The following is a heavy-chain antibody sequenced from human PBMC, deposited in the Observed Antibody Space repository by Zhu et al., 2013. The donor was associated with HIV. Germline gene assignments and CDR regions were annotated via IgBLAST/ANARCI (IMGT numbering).Heavy chain of an antibody. Sequence: QVQLVQSGAEVKKPGSSVKVSCKASGGTFSSYAISWVRQAPGQGLEWMGGIIPIFGTANYAQKFQGRVTITADKSTSTAYMELSSLRSEDTAVYYCARERLGELDLWCGYVDSWGQGTLLTVSS. J-gene: IGHJ4*02. CDR3: ARERLGELDLWCGYVDS. CDR2: IIPIFGTA. D-gene: IGHD2-21*01. V-gene: IGHV1-69*06. CDR1: GGTFSSYA.